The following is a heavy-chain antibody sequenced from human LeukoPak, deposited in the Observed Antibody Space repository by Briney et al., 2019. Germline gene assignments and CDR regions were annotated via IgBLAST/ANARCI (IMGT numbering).Heavy chain of an antibody. V-gene: IGHV4-34*01. D-gene: IGHD2-15*01. Sequence: SETLSLTCAVYGGSFSGYYWSWIRQPPGKGLEWIGEINHSGSTNYNPSLKSRVTISVDTSKNQFSLKLSSVTAADTAVYYCARKILGYCSGGSCYPYYFDYWAREPWSPSPQ. CDR1: GGSFSGYY. J-gene: IGHJ4*02. CDR2: INHSGST. CDR3: ARKILGYCSGGSCYPYYFDY.